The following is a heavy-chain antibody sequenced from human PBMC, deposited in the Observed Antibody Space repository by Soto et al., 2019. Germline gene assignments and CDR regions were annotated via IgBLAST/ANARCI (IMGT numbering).Heavy chain of an antibody. CDR1: GFTVSGNY. CDR2: IYSTNNT. V-gene: IGHV3-66*01. CDR3: ARDSIVSTMGGWLDP. Sequence: EVQLVESGGGLVQAGGSLRLSCAASGFTVSGNYMAWVRQAPGKGREWVSIIYSTNNTYYADFVKGRFTMSRDNSKNTMWLQMNSLRAEDTAVYYCARDSIVSTMGGWLDPGGQGARVIVSS. D-gene: IGHD5-12*01. J-gene: IGHJ5*02.